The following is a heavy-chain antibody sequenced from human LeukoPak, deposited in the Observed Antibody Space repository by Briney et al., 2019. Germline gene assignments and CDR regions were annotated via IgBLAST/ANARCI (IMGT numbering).Heavy chain of an antibody. Sequence: PGGSLKLSCAASGFTFSGSAMHWVRQASGKGLEWVGRIRSKANSYATAYAASVKGRFTISRDDSKNTAYLQMNSLRAEDTAVYYCARDFTSLASHYYGSGSYLGDAFDIWGQGTMVTVSS. CDR1: GFTFSGSA. J-gene: IGHJ3*02. CDR2: IRSKANSYAT. V-gene: IGHV3-73*01. D-gene: IGHD3-10*01. CDR3: ARDFTSLASHYYGSGSYLGDAFDI.